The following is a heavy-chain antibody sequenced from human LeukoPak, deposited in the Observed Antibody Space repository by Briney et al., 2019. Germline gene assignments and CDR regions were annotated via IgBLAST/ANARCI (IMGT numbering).Heavy chain of an antibody. J-gene: IGHJ4*02. Sequence: EGSLRLSCVASGFTFSSYAMSWVRQAPGKGLEWVSAISGSGGSTYYADSVRGRFTISRDNSKNTLYLQMNSLRAEDTAVYYCARTSSSSPHPDYWGQGTLVTVSS. CDR2: ISGSGGST. CDR3: ARTSSSSPHPDY. CDR1: GFTFSSYA. D-gene: IGHD6-13*01. V-gene: IGHV3-23*01.